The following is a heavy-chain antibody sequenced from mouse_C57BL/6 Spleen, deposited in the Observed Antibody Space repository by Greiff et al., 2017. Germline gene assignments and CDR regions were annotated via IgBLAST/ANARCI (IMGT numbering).Heavy chain of an antibody. V-gene: IGHV7-1*01. CDR2: SRNKANDYTT. Sequence: EVKVVESGGGLVQSGRSLRLSCATSGFTFSDFYMEWVRQAPGKGLEWIAASRNKANDYTTEYSASVKGRLIVSRDTSQSILYLQMHALRAEDTAIYFCARELAADAMDDWGTGTSVTVSS. J-gene: IGHJ4*01. CDR1: GFTFSDFY. CDR3: ARELAADAMDD.